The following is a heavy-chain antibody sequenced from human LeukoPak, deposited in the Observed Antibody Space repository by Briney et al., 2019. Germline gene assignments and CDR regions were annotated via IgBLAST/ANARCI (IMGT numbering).Heavy chain of an antibody. J-gene: IGHJ4*02. CDR2: ISFSGANS. V-gene: IGHV3-23*01. CDR3: LVSSSSDY. CDR1: GFTFRDSA. Sequence: LSGGTLRLSCSASGFTFRDSAMTWVRQAPGKGLEWVSLISFSGANSYYPDSVKGRFSVSRDNSKNTLYLQMNSLRAEDTAVYYCLVSSSSDYWGQGTLVTVSS. D-gene: IGHD6-13*01.